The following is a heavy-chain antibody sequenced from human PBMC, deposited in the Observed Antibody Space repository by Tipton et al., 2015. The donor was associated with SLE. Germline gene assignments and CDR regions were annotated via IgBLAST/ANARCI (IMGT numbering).Heavy chain of an antibody. CDR2: VFYSGST. CDR3: ARGSDIFGFCDH. V-gene: IGHV4-59*12. CDR1: GGSISTYY. Sequence: TLSLTCTISGGSISTYYWSWIRQPPGKGLEWLGYVFYSGSTNCHPSLKTRVTISIDTSKNQFSLKLTSVTAADTAIYYCARGSDIFGFCDHWGQGTPVTVSS. J-gene: IGHJ4*02. D-gene: IGHD3-3*02.